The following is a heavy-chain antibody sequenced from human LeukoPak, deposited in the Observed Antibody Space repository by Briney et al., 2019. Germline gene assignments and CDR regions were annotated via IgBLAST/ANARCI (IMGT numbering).Heavy chain of an antibody. CDR3: TKDIAYSNLSGGPFDI. Sequence: GGSLRLSCAASGFTFDGYAMHWVRQAPGKGLEWVSGISWNSGSIGYADSVKGRFTISRDNAKNSLYMQMNSLRAEDMALYYCTKDIAYSNLSGGPFDIWGQGTMVTVSS. V-gene: IGHV3-9*03. J-gene: IGHJ3*02. D-gene: IGHD1-26*01. CDR1: GFTFDGYA. CDR2: ISWNSGSI.